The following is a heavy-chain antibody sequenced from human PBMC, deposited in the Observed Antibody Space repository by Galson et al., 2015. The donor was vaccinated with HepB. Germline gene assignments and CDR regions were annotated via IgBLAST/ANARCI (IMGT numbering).Heavy chain of an antibody. D-gene: IGHD6-13*01. Sequence: SLRLSCAASGFIFSSFGMHWVRQAPGKGLEWVGVIWSDGSNKYYADFVKGRFTISRDNSKNTVYLRMNSLRVEDTAVYYCAREGPYASSWMDYWGQGTLVTTSS. V-gene: IGHV3-33*01. CDR2: IWSDGSNK. CDR1: GFIFSSFG. CDR3: AREGPYASSWMDY. J-gene: IGHJ4*02.